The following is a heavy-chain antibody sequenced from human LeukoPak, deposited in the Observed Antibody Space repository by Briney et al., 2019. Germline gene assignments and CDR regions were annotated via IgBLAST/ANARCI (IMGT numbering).Heavy chain of an antibody. J-gene: IGHJ4*02. CDR2: ISSSGSTI. V-gene: IGHV3-11*04. Sequence: LSLTCAVYGGSFSGYYWSWIRQAPGKGLEWVSYISSSGSTIYYADSEKGRFTISRDNAKNSLYLQMNSLRAEDTAVYYCARDLSGGDCFDYWGQGTLVTVSS. CDR1: GGSFSGYY. CDR3: ARDLSGGDCFDY. D-gene: IGHD2-21*02.